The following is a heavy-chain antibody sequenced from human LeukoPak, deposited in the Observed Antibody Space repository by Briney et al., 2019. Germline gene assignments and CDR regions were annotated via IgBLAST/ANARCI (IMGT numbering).Heavy chain of an antibody. V-gene: IGHV3-21*04. CDR1: GFTFSSYS. D-gene: IGHD6-13*01. CDR3: MKGTSAGNKGGDY. J-gene: IGHJ4*02. CDR2: ISSSSSYI. Sequence: GGSLRLSCAASGFTFSSYSMNWVRQAPGKGLEWVSSISSSSSYIYYADSVKGRFTISRDNAKNSLYLQMNSLRAEDTAVYYCMKGTSAGNKGGDYWGQGTLVIVSS.